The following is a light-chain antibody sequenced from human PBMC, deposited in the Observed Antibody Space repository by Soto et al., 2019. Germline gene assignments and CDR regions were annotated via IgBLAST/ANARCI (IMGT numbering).Light chain of an antibody. CDR2: AAS. V-gene: IGKV1-27*01. CDR1: QGITNY. J-gene: IGKJ5*01. Sequence: DIQMTQSPSSLSASVGDRVTITCRASQGITNYLAWYQQKPGKVPKLLIYAASTLQLGVPSRFSGSGSGTDFILTISSLQPEDVAVYYCQHYGSSPPITFGQGTRLEIK. CDR3: QHYGSSPPIT.